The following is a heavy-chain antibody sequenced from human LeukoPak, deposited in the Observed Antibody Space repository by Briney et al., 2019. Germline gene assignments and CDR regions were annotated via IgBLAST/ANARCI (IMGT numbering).Heavy chain of an antibody. CDR3: AKGSLFDY. CDR1: GFTSDDYA. J-gene: IGHJ4*02. V-gene: IGHV3-9*02. Sequence: GGSLRLSCAASGFTSDDYAMHWVRQAPGKGLEWVSGISWNSGSIGYADSVKGRFTVSRDNAKNSLYLQMNSLRAEDTALYYCAKGSLFDYWGQGTLVTVSS. CDR2: ISWNSGSI.